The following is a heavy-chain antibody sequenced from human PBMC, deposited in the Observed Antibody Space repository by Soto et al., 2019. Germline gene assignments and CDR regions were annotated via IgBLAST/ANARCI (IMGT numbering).Heavy chain of an antibody. D-gene: IGHD3-10*01. V-gene: IGHV4-39*01. CDR1: GGSISSSSYY. CDR2: IHYSGNT. J-gene: IGHJ6*02. CDR3: ASRPRVWCGEVGYYYYYGMDV. Sequence: QLQLQESGPGLVKPSETLSLTCTVSGGSISSSSYYWDRIRQPPGKGLEWLGSIHYSGNTYYNPSLRSRATFSVDTSQTQFSLELSSVTVADTAVYYCASRPRVWCGEVGYYYYYGMDVWGQGNTVTVSS.